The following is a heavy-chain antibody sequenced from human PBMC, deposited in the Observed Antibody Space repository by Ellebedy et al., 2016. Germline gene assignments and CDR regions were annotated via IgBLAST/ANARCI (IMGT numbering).Heavy chain of an antibody. CDR3: AGAYGDPRGY. Sequence: GESLKISCAASGFTFSSYSMNWVRQAPGKGLEWVSYISSSSSTIYYADSVKGRFTISRDNAKNSLYLQMNSLRAEDTAVYYCAGAYGDPRGYWGQGTLVTVSS. CDR2: ISSSSSTI. V-gene: IGHV3-48*01. J-gene: IGHJ4*02. CDR1: GFTFSSYS. D-gene: IGHD2-21*02.